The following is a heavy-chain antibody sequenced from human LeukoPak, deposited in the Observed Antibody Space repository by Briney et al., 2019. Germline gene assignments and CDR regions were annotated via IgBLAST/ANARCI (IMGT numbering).Heavy chain of an antibody. CDR3: ARDRHGSGSAHSFDS. Sequence: SETLSLTCTVSGGSISSYYWSWIRQPPGKGLEWIAYIYYSGITNYNPSLKSRATISVDTSKNEFSLKLSSVTAADTAVYYCARDRHGSGSAHSFDSWGQGTLVTVSS. CDR1: GGSISSYY. D-gene: IGHD3-10*01. J-gene: IGHJ5*01. V-gene: IGHV4-59*01. CDR2: IYYSGIT.